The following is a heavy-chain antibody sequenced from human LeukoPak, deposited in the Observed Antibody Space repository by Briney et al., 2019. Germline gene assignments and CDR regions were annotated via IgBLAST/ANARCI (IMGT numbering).Heavy chain of an antibody. CDR2: INQDGSEK. CDR1: GLTFSSCW. J-gene: IGHJ4*02. D-gene: IGHD2-2*01. V-gene: IGHV3-7*05. Sequence: GESLTLSCAASGLTFSSCWMNWVRQAPGRGLELVANINQDGSEKNYVDSVKGRFTVSRDNAKNSLDLQMDSLRAEDTAVYYCARDYQHYWGQGTPVTVSS. CDR3: ARDYQHY.